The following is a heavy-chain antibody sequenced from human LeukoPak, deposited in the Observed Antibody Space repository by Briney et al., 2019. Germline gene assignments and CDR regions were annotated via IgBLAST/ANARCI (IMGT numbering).Heavy chain of an antibody. CDR2: VDGNGAKT. CDR3: AKDLHWGLDY. D-gene: IGHD3-16*01. J-gene: IGHJ4*02. Sequence: GGSLRLSCVASGFSFSTYGMSWVRQAPGKGLEWLSAVDGNGAKTFYADSGKGRFTISRDNSANTLYLQMNSLRGEDTALYYCAKDLHWGLDYWGQGALVTVSS. V-gene: IGHV3-23*01. CDR1: GFSFSTYG.